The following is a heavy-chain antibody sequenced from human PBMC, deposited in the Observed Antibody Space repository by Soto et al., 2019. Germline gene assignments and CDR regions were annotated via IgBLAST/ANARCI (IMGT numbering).Heavy chain of an antibody. CDR2: ICPSDSDT. Sequence: PGESLKISCKGSGYSFSTSWIGWVRQMSGKGLEWMGTICPSDSDTRYSLSFQGQVIISADKSTSTAYLQWRSLKASDTAMYYCATRAEYYDFWSGYYGAWGQGTLVTVSS. CDR1: GYSFSTSW. V-gene: IGHV5-51*01. J-gene: IGHJ5*02. D-gene: IGHD3-3*01. CDR3: ATRAEYYDFWSGYYGA.